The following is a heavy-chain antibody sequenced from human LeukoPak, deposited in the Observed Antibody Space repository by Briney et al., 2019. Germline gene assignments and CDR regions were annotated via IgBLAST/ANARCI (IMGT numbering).Heavy chain of an antibody. D-gene: IGHD3-3*01. Sequence: ASVKVSCKASGYTFTGYYMHWVRQAPGQGLEWMGWINPNSGGTNYAQKFQGRVTMTRDTSTSTAYMELSRLRSDDTAVYYCARDNSPTIFGVVMGPGDYYYGMDVWGQGTTVTVSS. CDR3: ARDNSPTIFGVVMGPGDYYYGMDV. J-gene: IGHJ6*02. CDR1: GYTFTGYY. V-gene: IGHV1-2*02. CDR2: INPNSGGT.